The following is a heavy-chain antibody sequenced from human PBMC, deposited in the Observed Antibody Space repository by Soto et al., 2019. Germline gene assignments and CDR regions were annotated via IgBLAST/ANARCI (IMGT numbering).Heavy chain of an antibody. Sequence: QVQLVESGGGVVQPGRSLRLSCAASGFTFSSYGMHWVRQAPGKGLEWVAVISYDGSNKYYADSVKGRFTISRDNSKNTLYLQMNSLRAEDTAVYYCARGGRGATGYYYYGMDVWGQGTTVTVSS. CDR3: ARGGRGATGYYYYGMDV. CDR2: ISYDGSNK. J-gene: IGHJ6*02. V-gene: IGHV3-30-3*01. CDR1: GFTFSSYG. D-gene: IGHD1-26*01.